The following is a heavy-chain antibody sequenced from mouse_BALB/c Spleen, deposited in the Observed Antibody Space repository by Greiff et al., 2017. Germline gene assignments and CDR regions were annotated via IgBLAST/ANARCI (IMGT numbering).Heavy chain of an antibody. Sequence: QVQLQQPGADLVKPGASVKLSCKASGYTFTSYWMHWVKQRPGQGLEWIGEINPSNGRTNYNEKFKSKATLTVDKSSSTAYMQLSSLTSEDSAVYYCARFTMITRDYAMDYWGQGTSVTVSS. CDR2: INPSNGRT. D-gene: IGHD2-1*01. J-gene: IGHJ4*01. CDR3: ARFTMITRDYAMDY. V-gene: IGHV1S81*02. CDR1: GYTFTSYW.